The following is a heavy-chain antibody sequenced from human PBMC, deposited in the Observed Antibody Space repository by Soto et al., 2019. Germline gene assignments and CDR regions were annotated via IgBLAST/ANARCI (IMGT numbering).Heavy chain of an antibody. CDR3: ARGLRAAAGRDYFQY. CDR1: GFIFSSYG. CDR2: IWYDGSNT. V-gene: IGHV3-33*01. J-gene: IGHJ1*01. D-gene: IGHD6-13*01. Sequence: QVQLVESGGGVVQPGRSLTLSCAASGFIFSSYGMHWVRQAPGKGLQWVAVIWYDGSNTYYADSVKGRFTISRDNSKNTLYLQMNSQRADDTAVYYCARGLRAAAGRDYFQYWGQGTLVTVSS.